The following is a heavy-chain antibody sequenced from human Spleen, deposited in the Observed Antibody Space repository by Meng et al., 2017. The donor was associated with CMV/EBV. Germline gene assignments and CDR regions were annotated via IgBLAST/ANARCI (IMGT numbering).Heavy chain of an antibody. Sequence: SETLSLTCTVSGGSISSSSYYWGWIRQPPGKGLEWIGSIYYSGSTYYNPSLKSRVTISVDTSKNQFSLKLSSVTAADTAVYYCARGGCSGGYCSNDYWGQGTLVTVSS. CDR1: GGSISSSSYY. CDR2: IYYSGST. D-gene: IGHD2-15*01. CDR3: ARGGCSGGYCSNDY. J-gene: IGHJ4*02. V-gene: IGHV4-39*07.